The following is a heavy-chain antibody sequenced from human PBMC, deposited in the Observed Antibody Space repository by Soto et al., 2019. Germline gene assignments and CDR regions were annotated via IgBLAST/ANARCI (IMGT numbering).Heavy chain of an antibody. CDR3: ARGLGGARTYFDY. CDR1: GYTFTSYG. J-gene: IGHJ4*02. CDR2: INAGNGNT. Sequence: ASMKGSCKASGYTFTSYGMPWVRQAPGQRLEWMGWINAGNGNTKYSQKFQGRVTITRDTSASTAYMELSSLRSEDTAVYYCARGLGGARTYFDYWGQGTLVTVSS. V-gene: IGHV1-3*01. D-gene: IGHD3-10*01.